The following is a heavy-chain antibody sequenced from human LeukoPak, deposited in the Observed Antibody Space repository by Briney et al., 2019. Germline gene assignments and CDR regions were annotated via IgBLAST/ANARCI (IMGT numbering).Heavy chain of an antibody. Sequence: PSETLSLTCTVSGGSISSSIHYWAWIRQPPGKGLEWLATISESGTTYYNPSLKSRVTISVDTSKNQFSLNLGSVTAADTAVYYCARYSGSYFDYWGQGSLVTVSS. D-gene: IGHD3-10*01. J-gene: IGHJ4*02. CDR2: ISESGTT. V-gene: IGHV4-39*01. CDR3: ARYSGSYFDY. CDR1: GGSISSSIHY.